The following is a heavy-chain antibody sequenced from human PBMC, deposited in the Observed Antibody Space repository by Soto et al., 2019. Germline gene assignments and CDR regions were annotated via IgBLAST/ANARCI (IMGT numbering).Heavy chain of an antibody. V-gene: IGHV3-23*01. D-gene: IGHD5-18*01. CDR2: ISGSGGSR. J-gene: IGHJ5*02. CDR1: GFTFISYA. Sequence: GGSLRLSCAASGFTFISYAMSWVRQAPGKGLEWVSLISGSGGSRYYADSVKGRFTISRDSSKNTLYLQMNSLRADDTAVYYCAKVMVKNWFDTWGQGTLVTVSS. CDR3: AKVMVKNWFDT.